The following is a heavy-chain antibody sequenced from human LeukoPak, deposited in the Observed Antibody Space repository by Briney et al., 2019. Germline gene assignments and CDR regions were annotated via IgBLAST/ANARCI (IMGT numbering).Heavy chain of an antibody. V-gene: IGHV1-69*13. CDR2: IIPIFGTA. Sequence: ASVKVSCKASGGTFSSYAISWVRQAPGQGLEWMGGIIPIFGTANYAQKFQGSVTITADESTSTAYMELSSLRSEDTAVYYCANGIAAAAYNYWGQGTLVTVSS. CDR1: GGTFSSYA. CDR3: ANGIAAAAYNY. J-gene: IGHJ4*02. D-gene: IGHD6-13*01.